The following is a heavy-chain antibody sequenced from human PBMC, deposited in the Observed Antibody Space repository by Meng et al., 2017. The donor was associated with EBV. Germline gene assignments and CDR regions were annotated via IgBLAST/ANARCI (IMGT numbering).Heavy chain of an antibody. CDR1: GGSFSGYY. J-gene: IGHJ4*02. CDR3: ARGRWLQPGSYFDY. Sequence: QVQLQQGGAGLLKLSETLSLNCAVYGGSFSGYYWSLIRQPPGKGLEWIGEINHSGSTNYNPSLKSRVTISVDTSKNQFSLKLSSVTAADTAVYYCARGRWLQPGSYFDYWGQGTLVTVSS. CDR2: INHSGST. D-gene: IGHD5-24*01. V-gene: IGHV4-34*01.